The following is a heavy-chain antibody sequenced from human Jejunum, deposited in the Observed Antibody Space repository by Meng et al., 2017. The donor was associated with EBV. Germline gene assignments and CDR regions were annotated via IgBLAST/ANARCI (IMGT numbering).Heavy chain of an antibody. V-gene: IGHV3-74*01. CDR2: INGDGSGS. D-gene: IGHD1-20*01. J-gene: IGHJ4*02. CDR1: GFTFSSYW. Sequence: EVQRVESGGGLVQPGGSLILSCAASGFTFSSYWMHWVRQAPGKGLLWVSRINGDGSGSNYADSVKGRFTISRDNAKNTLSLQMNSLRAEDTAVYYCVRDGDNWNFDYWGQGTLVTVSS. CDR3: VRDGDNWNFDY.